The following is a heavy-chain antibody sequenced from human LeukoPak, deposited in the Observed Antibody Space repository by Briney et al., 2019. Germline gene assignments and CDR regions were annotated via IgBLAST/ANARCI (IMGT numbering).Heavy chain of an antibody. J-gene: IGHJ6*03. CDR3: ARGGVRSNIVVVPAATYQGYMDV. CDR2: INPSGGST. V-gene: IGHV1-46*01. Sequence: ASVKVSCKASGYTFTSYYMHWARQAPGQGLEWMGIINPSGGSTSYAQKFQGRVTMTRDTSTSTVYMELSSLRSEDTAVYYCARGGVRSNIVVVPAATYQGYMDVWGKGTTVTVSS. D-gene: IGHD2-2*01. CDR1: GYTFTSYY.